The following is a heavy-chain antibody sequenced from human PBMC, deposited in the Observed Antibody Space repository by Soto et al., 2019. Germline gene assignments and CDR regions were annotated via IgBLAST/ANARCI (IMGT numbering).Heavy chain of an antibody. D-gene: IGHD6-19*01. CDR1: GFTFSSYA. Sequence: GGSLRLSCSASGFTFSSYAMHWVRQAPGKGLENVSAISSNGGSTYYADSVKGRFTISRDNSKNTLYLQMSSLRAEDTAVYYCVKDLASSGWYAYYFDYWGQGTLVTVSS. CDR2: ISSNGGST. V-gene: IGHV3-64D*08. CDR3: VKDLASSGWYAYYFDY. J-gene: IGHJ4*02.